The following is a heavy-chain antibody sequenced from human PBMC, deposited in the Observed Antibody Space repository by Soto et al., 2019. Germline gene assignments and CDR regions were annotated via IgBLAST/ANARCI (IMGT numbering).Heavy chain of an antibody. J-gene: IGHJ4*02. CDR1: GGSVSSGSYY. Sequence: SETLSLTCTVSGGSVSSGSYYWSWIRQPPGKGLEWIGYIYYSGSTNYNPSLKSRVTISVDTSKNQFSLKLSSVTAADTAVYQCAGADSYSYDRCVYSGFKLGYWGQGTLVTVSS. CDR2: IYYSGST. D-gene: IGHD3-22*01. V-gene: IGHV4-61*01. CDR3: AGADSYSYDRCVYSGFKLGY.